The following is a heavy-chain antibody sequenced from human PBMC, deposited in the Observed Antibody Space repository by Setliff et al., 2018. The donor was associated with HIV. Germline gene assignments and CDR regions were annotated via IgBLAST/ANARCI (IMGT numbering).Heavy chain of an antibody. CDR1: GYSFTNHY. CDR3: ASAGAWQRNALDI. J-gene: IGHJ3*02. V-gene: IGHV1-46*01. D-gene: IGHD5-12*01. Sequence: ASVKVSCKSSGYSFTNHYMHWVRQAPGQGLEWMGVINPTGGRTRNTQKFQGRVAMTRDTSTSTVYMELSSLRSEDTAVYYCASAGAWQRNALDIWGQGTMVTVSS. CDR2: INPTGGRT.